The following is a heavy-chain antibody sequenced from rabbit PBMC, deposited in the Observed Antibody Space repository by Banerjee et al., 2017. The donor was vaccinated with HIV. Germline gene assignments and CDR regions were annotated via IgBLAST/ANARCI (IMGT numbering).Heavy chain of an antibody. Sequence: QEQLEESGGDLVKPGASLTLTCIASGVSFSGSSYMCWVRQAPGKGLEWIACIEGGSSSFTYFASWAKGRFTISKTSSTTVTLQMTSLTAADTATYFCARDTSSSFSSYGMDLWAQGPWSPS. CDR2: IEGGSSSFT. CDR3: ARDTSSSFSSYGMDL. V-gene: IGHV1S45*01. J-gene: IGHJ6*01. CDR1: GVSFSGSSY. D-gene: IGHD1-1*01.